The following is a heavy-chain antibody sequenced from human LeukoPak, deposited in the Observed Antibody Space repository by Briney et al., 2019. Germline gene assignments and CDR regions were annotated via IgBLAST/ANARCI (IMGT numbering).Heavy chain of an antibody. Sequence: SETLSLTCTVSGGSISSSSYYWGWIRQPPGKGLEWIGSIYYSGSTYYNPSLKSRVTISVDTSKNQFSLKLSSVTAADTAVYYCARISSGLGTNWFDPWGQGTLVTVSS. CDR3: ARISSGLGTNWFDP. J-gene: IGHJ5*02. CDR2: IYYSGST. V-gene: IGHV4-39*07. CDR1: GGSISSSSYY. D-gene: IGHD3-22*01.